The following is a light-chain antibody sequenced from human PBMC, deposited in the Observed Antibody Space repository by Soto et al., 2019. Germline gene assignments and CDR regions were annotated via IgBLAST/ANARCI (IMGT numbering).Light chain of an antibody. Sequence: EIVLTQSPGTLSLSPGERATLSCRASQSVSSSYLAWYQQKPGQAPRLLIYGASIRTTGIPDRFSGSGSGTYFTLTIGRLAPEDFAVYYCQQYGSSPGTFGQGTKVEIK. CDR3: QQYGSSPGT. J-gene: IGKJ1*01. V-gene: IGKV3-20*01. CDR1: QSVSSSY. CDR2: GAS.